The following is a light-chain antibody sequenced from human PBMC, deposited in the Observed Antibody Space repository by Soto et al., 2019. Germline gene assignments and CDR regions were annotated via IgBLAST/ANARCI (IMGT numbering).Light chain of an antibody. V-gene: IGKV1-39*01. J-gene: IGKJ1*01. CDR2: AAS. CDR3: QQYNSYWT. CDR1: QSISSY. Sequence: DIQMTQSPSSLSASVGDRVTITCRASQSISSYLNWYQQKPGKAPKLLINAASSLERGVPSRFSGGGSGTEFTLTISSLQPDDFATYYCQQYNSYWTFGQGTKVDIK.